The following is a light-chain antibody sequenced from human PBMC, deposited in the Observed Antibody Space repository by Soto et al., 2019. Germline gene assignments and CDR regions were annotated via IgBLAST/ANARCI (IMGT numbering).Light chain of an antibody. V-gene: IGKV3-15*01. Sequence: EIVMTQSPVTLSVSPGDRATLSCRASQSVNSNLAWYQQKPGQTPKLLIYVASTRATGIPARFSGSGSGTEFTLTISSLQSEDFAVYYCQQYNVWPITFGGGTKVEFK. CDR1: QSVNSN. J-gene: IGKJ4*01. CDR2: VAS. CDR3: QQYNVWPIT.